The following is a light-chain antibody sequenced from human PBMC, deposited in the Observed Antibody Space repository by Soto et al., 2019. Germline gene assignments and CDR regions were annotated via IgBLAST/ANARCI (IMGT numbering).Light chain of an antibody. CDR3: QQTYGDPPWT. CDR2: VAS. J-gene: IGKJ1*01. V-gene: IGKV1-39*01. CDR1: QDIRSS. Sequence: DIQMTQSPSFLSASVGDRVTITCRASQDIRSSLNWYQQKPGKAPKFLIYVASSLQTGVPPRFSGSGSGTDFTLTISGLQAEDYATYFCQQTYGDPPWTLGQGTKVDIK.